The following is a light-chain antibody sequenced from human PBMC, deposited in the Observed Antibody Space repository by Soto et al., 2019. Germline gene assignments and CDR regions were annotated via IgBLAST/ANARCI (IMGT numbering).Light chain of an antibody. CDR1: QSISSSY. V-gene: IGKV3-20*01. J-gene: IGKJ2*02. Sequence: EIVLTQSPGTLSLSPGERATLSCRASQSISSSYLAWYQQKPGQAARLLIYAASSRATGIPDRFSGSGSGTDFTLTISRLEPEDYAVYYCQQYGTSPGTFGQGTKLEIK. CDR2: AAS. CDR3: QQYGTSPGT.